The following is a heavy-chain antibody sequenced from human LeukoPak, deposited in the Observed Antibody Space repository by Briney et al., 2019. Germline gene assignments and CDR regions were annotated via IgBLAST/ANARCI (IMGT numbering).Heavy chain of an antibody. CDR3: ASYYYYGMDV. CDR2: ISSSGSTI. Sequence: GGSLRLSCAASGFTFSSYEMNWVRQAPGKGLEWVSYISSSGSTIYYADSVKGRFTISRDNAKNSLYLQMNSLRAEDTAVYYCASYYYYGMDVWGQGTTDTVSS. CDR1: GFTFSSYE. J-gene: IGHJ6*02. V-gene: IGHV3-48*03.